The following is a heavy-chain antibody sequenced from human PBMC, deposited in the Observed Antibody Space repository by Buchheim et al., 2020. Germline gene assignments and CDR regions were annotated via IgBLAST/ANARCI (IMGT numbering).Heavy chain of an antibody. CDR3: ARGSIAAAGTSVDY. D-gene: IGHD6-13*01. Sequence: QVQLQQWGAGLLKPSETLSLTCAVYGGSFSGYYWSWIRQPPGKGLEWIGEINHSGSTNYNPSLKSRVTISVDTSKNQFSRKLSSVTAADTAVYYCARGSIAAAGTSVDYWGQGTL. CDR1: GGSFSGYY. V-gene: IGHV4-34*01. CDR2: INHSGST. J-gene: IGHJ4*02.